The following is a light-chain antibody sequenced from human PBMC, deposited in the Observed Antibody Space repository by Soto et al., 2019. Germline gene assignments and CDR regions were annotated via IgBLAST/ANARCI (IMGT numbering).Light chain of an antibody. CDR1: QSVSSN. V-gene: IGKV3-15*01. Sequence: EIVLTQSPGTLSVSPGERATLSCRASQSVSSNLAWYQQKPGQAPRLLIYGASTRATGIPARFSGSGSGTEFTLTISSLQSEDSAVYYCQQYNKWPRTFGQGTKVDIK. J-gene: IGKJ1*01. CDR2: GAS. CDR3: QQYNKWPRT.